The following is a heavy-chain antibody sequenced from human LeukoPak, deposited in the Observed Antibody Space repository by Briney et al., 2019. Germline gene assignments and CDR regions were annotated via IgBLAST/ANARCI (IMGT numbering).Heavy chain of an antibody. CDR1: GYTFTIYD. CDR2: MNPNSGNT. CDR3: ARGRYSGSYSDY. D-gene: IGHD1-26*01. J-gene: IGHJ4*02. Sequence: GPVKVSCKASGYTFTIYDINWVRQATGQGLEWMGWMNPNSGNTGYAQKFQGRVTMTRNTSISTAYMELSSLRSEDTAVYYCARGRYSGSYSDYWGQGTLVTVPS. V-gene: IGHV1-8*01.